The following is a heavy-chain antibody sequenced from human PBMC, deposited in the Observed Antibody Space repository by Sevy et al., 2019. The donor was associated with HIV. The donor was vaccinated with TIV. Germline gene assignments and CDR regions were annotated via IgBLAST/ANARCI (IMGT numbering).Heavy chain of an antibody. Sequence: GGSLRLSCAASGFTFSSYGMHWVRQAPGKGLEWVAFIRYDGSNKYYADSVKGRFTISRDNSKNTLYLQMNSLRAGDTAVYYCAKDLDYYDFWSGQNGMGYYYGMDVWGQGTTITVSS. J-gene: IGHJ6*02. V-gene: IGHV3-30*02. CDR3: AKDLDYYDFWSGQNGMGYYYGMDV. CDR2: IRYDGSNK. D-gene: IGHD3-3*01. CDR1: GFTFSSYG.